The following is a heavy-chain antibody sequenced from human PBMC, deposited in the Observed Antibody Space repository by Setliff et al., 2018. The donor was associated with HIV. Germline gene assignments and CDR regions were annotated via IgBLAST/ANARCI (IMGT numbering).Heavy chain of an antibody. Sequence: SETLSLTCNVSGGSISNNNYYWGWVRQPPGKGLEWIASIYYTGTTSYTPALKSRVASSVGAAKNQFPLKMTSVTAADTAGHFCLRLYRGSSTKEKSDSWGQGVLVTVSS. CDR1: GGSISNNNYY. CDR2: IYYTGTT. CDR3: LRLYRGSSTKEKSDS. V-gene: IGHV4-39*06. D-gene: IGHD2-2*01. J-gene: IGHJ4*02.